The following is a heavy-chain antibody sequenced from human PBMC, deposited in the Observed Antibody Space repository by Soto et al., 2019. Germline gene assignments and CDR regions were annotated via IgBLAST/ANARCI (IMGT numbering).Heavy chain of an antibody. CDR2: IDPSDSYT. Sequence: GESLKISCKGSGYSFTSYWISWVRQMPGKGLEWMGRIDPSDSYTNYSPSFQGHVTISADKSISTAYLQWSSLKASDTAMYYCARESYGDYPNYYYYGMDVWGQGTTVTVSS. J-gene: IGHJ6*02. CDR3: ARESYGDYPNYYYYGMDV. V-gene: IGHV5-10-1*01. CDR1: GYSFTSYW. D-gene: IGHD4-17*01.